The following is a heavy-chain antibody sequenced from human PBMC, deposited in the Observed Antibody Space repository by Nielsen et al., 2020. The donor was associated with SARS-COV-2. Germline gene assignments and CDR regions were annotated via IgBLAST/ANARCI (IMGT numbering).Heavy chain of an antibody. CDR3: ARDTGYNWNYEGWFDP. CDR1: GFTFSSYS. D-gene: IGHD1-7*01. J-gene: IGHJ5*02. Sequence: GGSLRLSCAASGFTFSSYSMNWVRQAPGKGLEWVSYISSSSTIYYADSVKGRFTISRDNAKNSLYLQMNSLRDEDTAVYYCARDTGYNWNYEGWFDPWGQGTLVTVSS. CDR2: ISSSSTI. V-gene: IGHV3-48*02.